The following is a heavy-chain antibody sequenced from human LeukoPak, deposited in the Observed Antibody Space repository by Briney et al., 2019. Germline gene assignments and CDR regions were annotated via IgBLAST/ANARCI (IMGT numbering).Heavy chain of an antibody. V-gene: IGHV1-3*01. D-gene: IGHD3-10*01. CDR1: GYTFTSYA. CDR3: ARGVMVRGVIRFYFDY. CDR2: INAGNGNT. J-gene: IGHJ4*02. Sequence: ASVKVSCKASGYTFTSYAMHWVRQAPGQRLEWMGWINAGNGNTKYSQKFQGRVTITRDTSASTAYMELSSLRSEDTAVYYCARGVMVRGVIRFYFDYWGQGTLVTVSS.